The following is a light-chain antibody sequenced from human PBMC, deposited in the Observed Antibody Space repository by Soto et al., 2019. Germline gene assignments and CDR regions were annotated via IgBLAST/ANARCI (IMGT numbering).Light chain of an antibody. CDR3: QQYYYWPPFT. CDR2: GAS. V-gene: IGKV3-15*01. J-gene: IGKJ4*01. Sequence: EKVLTQSPVTLSVSLGERATLSCRASQSITTNLAWYQQKPGQAPRLLIFGASNRATGIPARFSGSGSGTEFSLTISSLQSEDSVIYYCQQYYYWPPFTFGGGSKVEI. CDR1: QSITTN.